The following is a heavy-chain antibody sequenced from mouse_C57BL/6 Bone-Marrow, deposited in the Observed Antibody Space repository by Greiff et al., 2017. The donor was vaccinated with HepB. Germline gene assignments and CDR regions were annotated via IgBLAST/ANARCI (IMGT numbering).Heavy chain of an antibody. CDR2: IYPGDGDT. CDR3: ARWLPWFAY. V-gene: IGHV1-82*01. J-gene: IGHJ3*01. CDR1: GYAFSSSW. Sequence: QVQLQQSGPELVKPGASVKISCKASGYAFSSSWMNWVKQRPGKGLEWIGRIYPGDGDTNYNGKFKGKATLTADKSSSTAYMQLSSLTSEDSAVYFCARWLPWFAYWGQGTLVTVSA. D-gene: IGHD2-2*01.